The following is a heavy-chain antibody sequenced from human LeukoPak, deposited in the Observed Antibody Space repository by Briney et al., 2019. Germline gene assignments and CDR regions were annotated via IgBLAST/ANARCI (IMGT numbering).Heavy chain of an antibody. V-gene: IGHV3-64*04. J-gene: IGHJ3*02. D-gene: IGHD2-15*01. CDR2: ISRDGAGT. Sequence: GGSLRLSCSASGFSFSSSAMHWVRQAPGKGLEYVSAISRDGAGTYYADSVKGRFSISRDKSKNTLYLQMNSLRAEDTALYYCAREMYCSGGSCYGDAFDIWGQGTMVTVSS. CDR3: AREMYCSGGSCYGDAFDI. CDR1: GFSFSSSA.